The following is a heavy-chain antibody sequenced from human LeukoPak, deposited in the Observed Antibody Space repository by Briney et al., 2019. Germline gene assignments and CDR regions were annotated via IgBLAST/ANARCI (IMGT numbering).Heavy chain of an antibody. CDR2: IYWDDDK. CDR1: GFSLSTSGVG. D-gene: IGHD3-10*01. J-gene: IGHJ4*02. CDR3: ARETYGSGSQRPNFDY. V-gene: IGHV2-5*02. Sequence: SGPTLVNPTQTLTLTCTFSGFSLSTSGVGVGWIRQPPGKALEWLALIYWDDDKRYSPSLKSRLTITKDTSKNQVVLTMTNMDPVDTATYYCARETYGSGSQRPNFDYWGQGTLVTVSS.